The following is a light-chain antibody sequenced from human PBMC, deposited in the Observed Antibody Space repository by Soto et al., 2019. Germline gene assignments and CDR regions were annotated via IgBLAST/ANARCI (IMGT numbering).Light chain of an antibody. J-gene: IGKJ3*01. Sequence: EIVLTQSPGTLSWSPGDRATLSYRASQSVSDMYLAWYQQKPGQAPRLLIYASNRATGIPDRFSGSGSGTDFTLTISRLEPEDFAVYYCQHYGTSALFGPGTKVEIK. CDR3: QHYGTSAL. V-gene: IGKV3-20*01. CDR1: QSVSDMY. CDR2: AS.